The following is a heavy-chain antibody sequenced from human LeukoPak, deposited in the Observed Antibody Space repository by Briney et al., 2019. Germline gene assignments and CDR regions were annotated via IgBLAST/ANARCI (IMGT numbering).Heavy chain of an antibody. CDR3: ARDLSGYSYDYYYYYYMDV. CDR1: GVSISSYY. D-gene: IGHD5-18*01. CDR2: IYTSGST. Sequence: SETLSLTCTVSGVSISSYYWSWIRQPAGKGLEWIGRIYTSGSTNYNPSLKSRVTISVDTSKNQFSLKLSSVTAADTAVYYCARDLSGYSYDYYYYYYMDVWGKGTTVTVSS. J-gene: IGHJ6*03. V-gene: IGHV4-4*07.